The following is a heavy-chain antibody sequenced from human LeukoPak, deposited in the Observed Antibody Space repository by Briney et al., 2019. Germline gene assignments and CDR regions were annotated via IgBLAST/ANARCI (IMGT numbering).Heavy chain of an antibody. CDR3: ARRPLYGDYYFDY. CDR2: IYSGGST. Sequence: GGSLRLSCAASGFTVSSNYMSWVRQAPGKRLEWVSVIYSGGSTYYADSVKGRFTISRDNSKNTLYLQMNSLRAEDTAVYYCARRPLYGDYYFDYWGQGTLVTVFS. J-gene: IGHJ4*02. CDR1: GFTVSSNY. D-gene: IGHD4-17*01. V-gene: IGHV3-66*01.